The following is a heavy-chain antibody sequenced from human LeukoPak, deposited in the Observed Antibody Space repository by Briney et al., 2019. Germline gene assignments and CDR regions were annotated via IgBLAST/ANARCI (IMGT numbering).Heavy chain of an antibody. CDR2: IYHSGST. D-gene: IGHD5-18*01. Sequence: SETLSLTCAVSGYSISSGYYWGWIRQPPGKGLEWIGSIYHSGSTYYNPSLKGRVTISVDTSKNQFSLKLSSVTAADTAVYYCARRNSYGSGYFDYWGQGTLVTVSS. CDR3: ARRNSYGSGYFDY. V-gene: IGHV4-38-2*01. CDR1: GYSISSGYY. J-gene: IGHJ4*02.